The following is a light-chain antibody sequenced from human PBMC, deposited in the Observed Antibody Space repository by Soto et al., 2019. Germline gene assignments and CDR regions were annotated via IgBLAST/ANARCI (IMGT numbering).Light chain of an antibody. CDR2: WAS. CDR1: QRVLYSSNNKNY. Sequence: DIVMTQSPDSLAVSLGERTTINCKSSQRVLYSSNNKNYLAWYQQRPGQPPKLLIYWASTRESGGPDRFSGSGSGTDFTLTITSLQAEDVAVYYCQQYESTPPTFGQGTKLEIK. J-gene: IGKJ2*01. CDR3: QQYESTPPT. V-gene: IGKV4-1*01.